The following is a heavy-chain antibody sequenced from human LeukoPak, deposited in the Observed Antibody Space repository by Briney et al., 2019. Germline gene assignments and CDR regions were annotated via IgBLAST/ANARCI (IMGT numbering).Heavy chain of an antibody. Sequence: GASVKVSCKASGDTFTNYDINWVRQATGQGLEWMGWMNPNSGNTNYAQKFQGRVAMTRDTSTSTVYMELSSLRSEDTAVYYCARDYSNMNWGWFDPWGQGTLVTVSS. CDR2: MNPNSGNT. J-gene: IGHJ5*02. CDR1: GDTFTNYD. V-gene: IGHV1-8*01. D-gene: IGHD4-11*01. CDR3: ARDYSNMNWGWFDP.